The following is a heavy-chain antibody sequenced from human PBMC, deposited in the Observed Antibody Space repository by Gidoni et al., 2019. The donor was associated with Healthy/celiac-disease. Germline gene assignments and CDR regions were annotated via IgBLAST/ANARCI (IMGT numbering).Heavy chain of an antibody. CDR2: INHSGST. J-gene: IGHJ4*02. Sequence: QVQLQQWGAGLFKPSETLSLTCAVYGGSFSGYYWSLIRQPPGKGLEWIGKINHSGSTNYNPSLKSRVTISVDTSKNQFSLKLSSVTAADTAVYYCARGGYCSSTSCPYYFDYWGQGTLVTVSS. CDR1: GGSFSGYY. CDR3: ARGGYCSSTSCPYYFDY. V-gene: IGHV4-34*01. D-gene: IGHD2-2*01.